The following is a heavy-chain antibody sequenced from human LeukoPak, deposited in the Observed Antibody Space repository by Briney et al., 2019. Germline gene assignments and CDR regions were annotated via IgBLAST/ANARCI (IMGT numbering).Heavy chain of an antibody. CDR3: AELGITMIGGV. J-gene: IGHJ6*04. D-gene: IGHD3-10*02. CDR1: GFTFSNYA. Sequence: QTGGSLRLSCAASGFTFSNYAMSWVRQAPGKGLEWVSDIRGSGGSTYYADSVKGRFTISRDNSKNTLYLQMNSLRAEDTAVYYCAELGITMIGGVWGKGTTVTISS. V-gene: IGHV3-23*01. CDR2: IRGSGGST.